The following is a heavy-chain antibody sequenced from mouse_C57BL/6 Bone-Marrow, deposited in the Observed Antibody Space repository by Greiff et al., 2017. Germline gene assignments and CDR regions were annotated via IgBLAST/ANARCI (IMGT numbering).Heavy chain of an antibody. J-gene: IGHJ4*01. Sequence: QVQLKQSGPGLVQPSQSLSITCTASGFSLTSYGVHWVRQSPGKGLEWLGVIWSGGSTDYNAAFISRLSISKDNSKSQVFFKRNSLQADDTAIYYCAGGGIPHAMGYWGQGTSVTVSS. CDR3: AGGGIPHAMGY. V-gene: IGHV2-2*01. CDR2: IWSGGST. CDR1: GFSLTSYG.